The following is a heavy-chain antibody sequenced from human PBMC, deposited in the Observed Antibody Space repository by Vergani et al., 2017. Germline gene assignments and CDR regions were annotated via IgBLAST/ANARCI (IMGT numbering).Heavy chain of an antibody. CDR1: VFSFGNYA. Sequence: QVKLEESGGGVVQPGRSLRLSCAASVFSFGNYAMHWVRQAPGKGLEWVGVISYDGTEKKYADSVNGRFTISRDNSKKMMSLQMNSLRVEDTAVYYCARGGKGIIMVVPSTHLWGQGTQVSVS. CDR3: ARGGKGIIMVVPSTHL. V-gene: IGHV3-30-3*01. CDR2: ISYDGTEK. D-gene: IGHD2-15*01. J-gene: IGHJ4*02.